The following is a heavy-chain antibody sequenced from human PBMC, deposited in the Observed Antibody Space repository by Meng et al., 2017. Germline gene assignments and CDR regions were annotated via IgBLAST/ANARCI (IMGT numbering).Heavy chain of an antibody. Sequence: QGQLVKSGSDLKKPVASVKVSCKASGYTFTSYAMNWVRQAPGQGLEWMGWINTNTGNPTYAQGFTGRFVFSLDTSVSTAYLQISSLKAEDTAVYYCARACSPPSSSSSFHDYWGQGTLVTVSS. V-gene: IGHV7-4-1*02. J-gene: IGHJ4*02. CDR2: INTNTGNP. D-gene: IGHD6-6*01. CDR1: GYTFTSYA. CDR3: ARACSPPSSSSSFHDY.